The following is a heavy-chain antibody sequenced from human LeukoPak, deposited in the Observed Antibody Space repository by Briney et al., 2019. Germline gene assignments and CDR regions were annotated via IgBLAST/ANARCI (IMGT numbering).Heavy chain of an antibody. D-gene: IGHD4/OR15-4a*01. CDR1: GGSISNFY. J-gene: IGHJ6*02. CDR3: AREDPQTRVPEGMDV. Sequence: SETLSLACSVSGGSISNFYWSWIRQSPGKGLEWIGYVFYSGTTNSNPSLKSRVTISVDTSKNQFFLQLRSVTAADTAVYYCAREDPQTRVPEGMDVWGQGTTVIVSS. V-gene: IGHV4-59*01. CDR2: VFYSGTT.